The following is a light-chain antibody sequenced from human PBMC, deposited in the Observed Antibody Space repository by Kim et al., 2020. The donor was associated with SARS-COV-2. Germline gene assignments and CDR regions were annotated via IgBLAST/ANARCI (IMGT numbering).Light chain of an antibody. CDR3: QSYDSSNWV. CDR2: EDN. J-gene: IGLJ3*02. V-gene: IGLV6-57*02. CDR1: SGSIASNY. Sequence: NFMLTQPHSVSESPGKTVTISCTGSSGSIASNYVQWYQQRPGSAPTTVIYEDNQRPSGVPDRFSGSIDSSSNSASLTISGLKTEDEADYYCQSYDSSNWVFGGGTQLPVL.